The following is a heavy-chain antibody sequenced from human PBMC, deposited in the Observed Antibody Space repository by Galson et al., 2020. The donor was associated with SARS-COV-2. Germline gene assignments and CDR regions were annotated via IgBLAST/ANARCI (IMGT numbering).Heavy chain of an antibody. Sequence: LRETLSLTCAVSGGSITSTSWWSWVRQAPGKGLEWIGEISHSGSTNDNPSLKSRVTISVDKSKNQFSLKLTSVTAADTAVYYCARENCSGTSCYYYFDLWGQGTLVTVSS. V-gene: IGHV4-4*02. D-gene: IGHD2-2*01. J-gene: IGHJ4*02. CDR2: ISHSGST. CDR3: ARENCSGTSCYYYFDL. CDR1: GGSITSTSW.